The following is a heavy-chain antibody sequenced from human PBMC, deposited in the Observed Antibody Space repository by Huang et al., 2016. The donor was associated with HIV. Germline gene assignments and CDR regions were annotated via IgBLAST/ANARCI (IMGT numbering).Heavy chain of an antibody. V-gene: IGHV1-69*13. CDR2: VIPIFGKA. D-gene: IGHD5-18*01. CDR1: GGTFSSYA. Sequence: QVLLVQSGAEVRKPGSSVKVSCTAFGGTFSSYAISWVGQAPGQGLGWMGGVIPIFGKANYTKKFQGRVKITVDESTNTGYMELTRLTSEDTAVYYCARTAYSYGFRQGYNWFDPWGQGTPVTVSS. J-gene: IGHJ5*02. CDR3: ARTAYSYGFRQGYNWFDP.